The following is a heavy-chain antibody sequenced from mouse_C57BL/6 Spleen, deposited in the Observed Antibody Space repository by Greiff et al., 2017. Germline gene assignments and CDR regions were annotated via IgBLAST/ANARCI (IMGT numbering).Heavy chain of an antibody. CDR3: ARSFLGQGIDY. CDR2: IYPGDGAT. CDR1: GYAFSSYW. D-gene: IGHD4-1*01. Sequence: VQLQESGAELVKPGASVKISCKASGYAFSSYWMNWVKQRPGKGLEWIGQIYPGDGATNYNGKFKGKATLTADKSSSTAYMQLSSLTSEDSAVYFGARSFLGQGIDYWGQGTTLTVSS. V-gene: IGHV1-80*01. J-gene: IGHJ2*01.